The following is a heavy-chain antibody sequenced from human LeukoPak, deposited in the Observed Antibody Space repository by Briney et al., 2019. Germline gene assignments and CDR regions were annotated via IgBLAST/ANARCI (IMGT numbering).Heavy chain of an antibody. D-gene: IGHD6-13*01. CDR3: ARGLHDRSWYGAH. J-gene: IGHJ4*02. CDR1: GFTFSDYT. Sequence: PGRSLRLSCAACGFTFSDYTMQWVRQAPGKGLEWVALLPPDGSYQYYADSLKGRFTISRDNFKNALYLQMNSLRLEDTAVYYCARGLHDRSWYGAHWGQGTLLSVSS. CDR2: LPPDGSYQ. V-gene: IGHV3-30*04.